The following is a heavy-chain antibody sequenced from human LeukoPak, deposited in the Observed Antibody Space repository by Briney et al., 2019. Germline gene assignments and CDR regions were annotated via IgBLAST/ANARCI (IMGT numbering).Heavy chain of an antibody. J-gene: IGHJ1*01. CDR1: GFTFSDYY. CDR2: ISSSGSTI. V-gene: IGHV3-11*01. Sequence: PGGSLRLSCAAPGFTFSDYYMSWIRQAPGKGLEWVSYISSSGSTIYYADSVKGRFTISRDNAKNSLYLQMNSLRAEDTALYYCAKAIRGDCYSHFQHWGQGTLVTVSS. D-gene: IGHD2-21*02. CDR3: AKAIRGDCYSHFQH.